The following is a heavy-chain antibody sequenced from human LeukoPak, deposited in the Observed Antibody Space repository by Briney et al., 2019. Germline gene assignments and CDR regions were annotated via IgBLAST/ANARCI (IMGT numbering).Heavy chain of an antibody. J-gene: IGHJ4*02. CDR1: GYTFTSYG. V-gene: IGHV1-18*01. Sequence: ASVKVSCKASGYTFTSYGISWVRQAPGQGLEWMGWISAYNGNTNYAQKLQGRVTMTTDTSTSTAYMELRSLRSDDTAVYYCATAIRSYGYSYEYDYWGQGTLVTVSS. CDR2: ISAYNGNT. D-gene: IGHD5-18*01. CDR3: ATAIRSYGYSYEYDY.